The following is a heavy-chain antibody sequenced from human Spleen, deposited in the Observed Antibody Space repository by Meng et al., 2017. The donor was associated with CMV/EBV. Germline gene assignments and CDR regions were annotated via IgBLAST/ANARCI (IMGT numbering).Heavy chain of an antibody. CDR3: AREPLTVRGVIRD. J-gene: IGHJ4*02. D-gene: IGHD3-10*01. CDR2: INHSGST. Sequence: GSLRLSCAVYGGSFSGYYWSWIRQPPGKGLEWIGEINHSGSTNYNPSLKRRVTISVDTSKNQFSPKLSSVTAADTAVYYCAREPLTVRGVIRDWGQGTLVTVSS. CDR1: GGSFSGYY. V-gene: IGHV4-34*01.